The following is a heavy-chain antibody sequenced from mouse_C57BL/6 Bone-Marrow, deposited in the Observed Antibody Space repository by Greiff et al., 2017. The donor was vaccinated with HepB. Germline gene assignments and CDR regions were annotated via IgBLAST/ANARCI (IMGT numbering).Heavy chain of an antibody. D-gene: IGHD2-2*01. CDR2: IYPRDGST. CDR3: AYYGYNYAMDY. Sequence: QVQLKQSGPELVKPGASVKLSCKASGYTFTNYDINWVKQRPGQGLEWIGWIYPRDGSTQYNEKFKGKATLTVDTSSSTAYMELHSLTSEDSAVYFCAYYGYNYAMDYWGQGTSVTVSS. J-gene: IGHJ4*01. CDR1: GYTFTNYD. V-gene: IGHV1-85*01.